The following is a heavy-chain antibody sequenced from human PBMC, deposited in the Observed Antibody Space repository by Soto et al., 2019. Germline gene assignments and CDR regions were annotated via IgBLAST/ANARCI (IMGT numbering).Heavy chain of an antibody. J-gene: IGHJ5*02. Sequence: PSETLSLTCTVSGGSISSYYWSWIRQPAGKGLEWIGRIYTSGSTNYNPSLKSRVTMSVDTSKNQFSLKLSSVTAADTAVYYCARVLVCSGGSCYGNWFDPRGQGTLVTVSS. V-gene: IGHV4-4*07. D-gene: IGHD2-15*01. CDR3: ARVLVCSGGSCYGNWFDP. CDR1: GGSISSYY. CDR2: IYTSGST.